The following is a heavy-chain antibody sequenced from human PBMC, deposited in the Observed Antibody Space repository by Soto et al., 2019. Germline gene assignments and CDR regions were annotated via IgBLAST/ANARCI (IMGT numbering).Heavy chain of an antibody. D-gene: IGHD6-13*01. V-gene: IGHV5-51*01. J-gene: IGHJ3*02. Sequence: EFLKISFKGSGYSFTSYWIGWVRQIPGKGLEWMGIIYPGDSDTRYSPSFQGQVTISADKSISTAYLQWSSLKASDTAMYYCARLPSSSSWSDAFDIWGQGTMVTVSS. CDR2: IYPGDSDT. CDR3: ARLPSSSSWSDAFDI. CDR1: GYSFTSYW.